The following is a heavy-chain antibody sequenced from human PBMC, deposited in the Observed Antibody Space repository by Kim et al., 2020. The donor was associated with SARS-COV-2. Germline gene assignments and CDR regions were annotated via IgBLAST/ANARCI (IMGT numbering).Heavy chain of an antibody. J-gene: IGHJ5*02. CDR3: ARGKDWNYVPNNWFDP. CDR1: GGSFSGYY. Sequence: SETLSLTCAVYGGSFSGYYWSWIRQPPGKGLEWIGEINHSGSTNYNPSLKSRVTISVDTSKNQFSLKLSSVTAADTAVYYCARGKDWNYVPNNWFDPWGQGTLVTVSS. V-gene: IGHV4-34*01. D-gene: IGHD1-7*01. CDR2: INHSGST.